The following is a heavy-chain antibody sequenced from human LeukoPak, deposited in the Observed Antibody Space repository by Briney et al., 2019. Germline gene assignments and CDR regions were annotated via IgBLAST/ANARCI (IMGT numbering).Heavy chain of an antibody. V-gene: IGHV3-21*01. CDR3: ASWPLRDFWSGYDAFDI. D-gene: IGHD3-3*01. CDR2: ISSSSSYI. CDR1: GFTFSSYS. J-gene: IGHJ3*02. Sequence: GGSLRLSCAASGFTFSSYSMNWVRQAPGKGLEWVSSISSSSSYIYYADSVKGRFTISRDNAKNSLYLQMNSLRAEDTAVYYCASWPLRDFWSGYDAFDIWGQGTMVTVSS.